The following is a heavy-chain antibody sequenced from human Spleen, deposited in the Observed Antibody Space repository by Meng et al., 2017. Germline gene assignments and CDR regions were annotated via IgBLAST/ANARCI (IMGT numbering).Heavy chain of an antibody. V-gene: IGHV3-38-3*01. D-gene: IGHD6-13*01. Sequence: GESLKISCAASGFTVSINEMSWVRQAPGKGLEWVSSISGGSTYYADSLKGRFTISRDNAKNSLYLQMNSLRAEDTAVYYCARDFGIASAGTLDYWGQGTLVTVSS. J-gene: IGHJ4*02. CDR1: GFTVSINE. CDR2: ISGGST. CDR3: ARDFGIASAGTLDY.